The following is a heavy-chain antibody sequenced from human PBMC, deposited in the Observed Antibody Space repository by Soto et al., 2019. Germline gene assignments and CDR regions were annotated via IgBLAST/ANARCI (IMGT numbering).Heavy chain of an antibody. J-gene: IGHJ4*02. CDR2: IYYSGST. Sequence: QVQLQESGPGLVKPSQTLALTCTVSGGSISSGGYYWSWIRQHAGKGLEWIGYIYYSGSTYYNPSLKSRVTISVDTSKNQCSLMLSSVTAADTAVYYCARWVGATSFDYWGRGTLVTVSS. D-gene: IGHD1-26*01. CDR1: GGSISSGGYY. CDR3: ARWVGATSFDY. V-gene: IGHV4-31*03.